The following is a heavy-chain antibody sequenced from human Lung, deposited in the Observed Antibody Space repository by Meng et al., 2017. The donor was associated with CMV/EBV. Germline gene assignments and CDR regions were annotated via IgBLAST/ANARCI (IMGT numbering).Heavy chain of an antibody. V-gene: IGHV3-30*02. D-gene: IGHD2-2*01. CDR3: AKVVRLGYCSSTSCPARSYYYYGMDV. Sequence: GGSXRLXCAASGFTFSSYGMPWVRQAPGKGLEWVAFIRYDGSNKYYADSVKGRFTISRDNSKNTLYLQMNSLRAEDTAVYYCAKVVRLGYCSSTSCPARSYYYYGMDVWXQGTXVTVAS. J-gene: IGHJ6*02. CDR1: GFTFSSYG. CDR2: IRYDGSNK.